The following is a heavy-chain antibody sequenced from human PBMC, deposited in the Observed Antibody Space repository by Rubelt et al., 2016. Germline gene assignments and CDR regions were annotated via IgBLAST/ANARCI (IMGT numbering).Heavy chain of an antibody. Sequence: QVQLQQWGAGLLKPSETLSLTCAVYDGSFSGYYWSWIRQPPGKGLEWIGYIYYSGNTDYNPSRKGRVTISVDTAKNQFSLNLRYVTAADTAIYYWARVGGYCTAGSCYQDYWGQGTLVTVSS. CDR2: IYYSGNT. D-gene: IGHD2-15*01. CDR1: DGSFSGYY. J-gene: IGHJ4*02. V-gene: IGHV4-34*11. CDR3: ARVGGYCTAGSCYQDY.